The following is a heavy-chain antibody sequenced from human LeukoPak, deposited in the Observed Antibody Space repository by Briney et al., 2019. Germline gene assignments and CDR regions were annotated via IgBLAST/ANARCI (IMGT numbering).Heavy chain of an antibody. CDR3: ARDTAMVIDF. J-gene: IGHJ4*02. Sequence: GGSLRLSCVASGFTFSTYGMNWVRQAPGKGLEWVSYISSSGGTIYYADSVKGRFTISRDNTKNSLYLEMNSLRAEDTAVYYCARDTAMVIDFWGQGTLVTVSS. CDR1: GFTFSTYG. CDR2: ISSSGGTI. D-gene: IGHD5-18*01. V-gene: IGHV3-48*03.